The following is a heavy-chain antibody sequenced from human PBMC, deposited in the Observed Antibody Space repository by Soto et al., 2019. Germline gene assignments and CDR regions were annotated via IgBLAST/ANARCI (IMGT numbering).Heavy chain of an antibody. J-gene: IGHJ5*02. D-gene: IGHD3-3*01. Sequence: SETLSLTCTVSGGSISSGDYYWRWIRQPPGKGLEWIGYIYYSGSTYYNPSLKSRVTISVDTSKNQFSLKLSSVTAADTAVYYCARSVTIFGVVTDPPRDNWFDPWGQGTLVTVSS. V-gene: IGHV4-30-4*01. CDR1: GGSISSGDYY. CDR3: ARSVTIFGVVTDPPRDNWFDP. CDR2: IYYSGST.